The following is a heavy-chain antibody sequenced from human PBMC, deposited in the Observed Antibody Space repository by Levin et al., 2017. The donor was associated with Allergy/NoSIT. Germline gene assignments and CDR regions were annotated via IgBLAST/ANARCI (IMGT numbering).Heavy chain of an antibody. J-gene: IGHJ5*02. CDR2: VHTSGSA. D-gene: IGHD2-2*02. V-gene: IGHV4-4*07. CDR1: VGSTSNYY. Sequence: SQTLSLTGTVSVGSTSNYYGSWIRQPAGGGLEWIGRVHTSGSADYNPSLKSRVTMSIDTSRNRFSLRLTSVTAADTAVDYCARGKIRGRTYTVWFDPWGQGTLVTVPS. CDR3: ARGKIRGRTYTVWFDP.